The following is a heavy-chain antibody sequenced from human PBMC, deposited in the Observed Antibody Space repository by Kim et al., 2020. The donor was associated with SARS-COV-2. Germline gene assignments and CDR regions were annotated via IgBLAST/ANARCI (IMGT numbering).Heavy chain of an antibody. CDR3: ARGGLIIPSDYYYYYGMDV. CDR2: IYYSGST. D-gene: IGHD3-16*01. Sequence: SETLSLTCTVSGGSVSSGSYYWSWIRQPPGKGLEWIGYIYYSGSTNYNPSLKSRVTISVDTSKNQFSLKLSSVTAADTAVYYCARGGLIIPSDYYYYYGMDVWGQGTTVTVSS. J-gene: IGHJ6*02. V-gene: IGHV4-61*01. CDR1: GGSVSSGSYY.